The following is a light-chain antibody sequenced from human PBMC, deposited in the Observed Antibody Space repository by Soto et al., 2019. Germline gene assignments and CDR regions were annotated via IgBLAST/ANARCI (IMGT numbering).Light chain of an antibody. Sequence: DVQMTQSPSSLSASVGDRVTITCRASEDINNRLAWYQQKPGKVPNLLIYAASTLQSGVPSRFSGRGSGTDFTLTISSLQPEDVATYYCQNYNSAPPAGAFGGGTKVEIK. CDR2: AAS. CDR1: EDINNR. J-gene: IGKJ4*01. V-gene: IGKV1-27*01. CDR3: QNYNSAPPAGA.